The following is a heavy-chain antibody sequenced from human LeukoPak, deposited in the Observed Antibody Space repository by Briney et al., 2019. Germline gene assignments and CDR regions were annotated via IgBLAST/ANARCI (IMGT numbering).Heavy chain of an antibody. J-gene: IGHJ4*02. Sequence: ASVKVSCKASGYTFTSYGISWVRQAPGQGLEWMGIINPSGGSTSYAQKFQGRVTMTRDTSTSTVYMELSSLRSEDTAVYYCARAHSGSYLDYWGQGTLVTVSS. D-gene: IGHD1-26*01. CDR1: GYTFTSYG. CDR2: INPSGGST. CDR3: ARAHSGSYLDY. V-gene: IGHV1-46*01.